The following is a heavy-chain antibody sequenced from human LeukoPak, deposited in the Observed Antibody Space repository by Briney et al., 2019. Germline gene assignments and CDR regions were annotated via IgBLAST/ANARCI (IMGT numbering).Heavy chain of an antibody. CDR3: ARDMDPYYDFWSGTDY. V-gene: IGHV1-18*01. CDR1: GYTFTSYV. D-gene: IGHD3-3*01. J-gene: IGHJ4*02. Sequence: ASVKVSCKASGYTFTSYVISWVRQAPGQGLEWMGWISAYNGNTNYAQKLQGRVTMTTDTSTSTAYMELRSLRSDDTAVYYCARDMDPYYDFWSGTDYWGQGTLVTVSS. CDR2: ISAYNGNT.